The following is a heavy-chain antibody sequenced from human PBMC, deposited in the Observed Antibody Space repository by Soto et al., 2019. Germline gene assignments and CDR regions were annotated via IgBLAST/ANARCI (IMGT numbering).Heavy chain of an antibody. CDR1: GYTFTSYD. CDR2: MNPNSGNT. D-gene: IGHD1-1*01. CDR3: AGPWNKQ. J-gene: IGHJ4*02. V-gene: IGHV1-8*01. Sequence: ASVKVSCKASGYTFTSYDINWVRQATGQGLEWMGWMNPNSGNTGYAQKFQGRVTMTRDTSISTAYMGLSSLRDEDTAVYYCAGPWNKQWGQGTSVTVSS.